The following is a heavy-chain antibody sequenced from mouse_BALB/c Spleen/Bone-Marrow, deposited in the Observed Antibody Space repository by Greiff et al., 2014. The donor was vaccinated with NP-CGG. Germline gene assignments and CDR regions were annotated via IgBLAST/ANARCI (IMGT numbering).Heavy chain of an antibody. Sequence: VKLQESGAELMKHGASVKISCKTSGYTFSSYWIEWVKQRPGHGLEWIGEILPGSGSTNSNEKFKGKATFTADTSSNTAYMQLSSLTSEDSAVYYCARELGLRLAYWGQGTLVTVSA. D-gene: IGHD3-1*01. J-gene: IGHJ3*01. V-gene: IGHV1-9*01. CDR2: ILPGSGST. CDR3: ARELGLRLAY. CDR1: GYTFSSYW.